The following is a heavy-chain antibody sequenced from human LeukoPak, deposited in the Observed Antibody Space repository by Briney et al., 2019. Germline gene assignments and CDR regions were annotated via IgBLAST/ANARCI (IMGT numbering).Heavy chain of an antibody. D-gene: IGHD3-3*01. CDR2: IIPIFGTA. CDR3: ARVTPEGDFWSGYLTTDNWFDP. Sequence: GASVKVSCKASGGTFSSYAISWVRQAPGQGLEWMGGIIPIFGTANYAQKFQGRVTITADESTSTAYMELSSLRSEHTAVYYCARVTPEGDFWSGYLTTDNWFDPWGQGTLVTVSS. CDR1: GGTFSSYA. J-gene: IGHJ5*02. V-gene: IGHV1-69*13.